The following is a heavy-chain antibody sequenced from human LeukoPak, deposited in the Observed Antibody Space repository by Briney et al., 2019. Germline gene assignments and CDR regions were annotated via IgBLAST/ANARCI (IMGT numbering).Heavy chain of an antibody. Sequence: GGSLSLSCAASGFTFSYHSMSWVRQAPGKGLEWLSYISSSSSTIYYADSVKGRFTISRDDAKNSLYLQMNSLRADDTAVYYCAADPVPWGQGTLVTVSS. CDR3: AADPVP. CDR1: GFTFSYHS. CDR2: ISSSSSTI. V-gene: IGHV3-48*01. J-gene: IGHJ5*02.